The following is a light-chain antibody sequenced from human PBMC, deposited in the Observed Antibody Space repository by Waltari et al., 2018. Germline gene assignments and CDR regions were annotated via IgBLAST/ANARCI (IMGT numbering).Light chain of an antibody. CDR3: QQYGSSPRE. V-gene: IGKV3-20*01. Sequence: EIVLTQSPGTLSLSPGERATLSCRASQSVSSSYLAWYQQKPGQAPRLRIYGASSRATGIPDRFSGSGSGTDFTLTINRLEPEDFAVYYCQQYGSSPREFGQGTKVEIK. J-gene: IGKJ1*01. CDR1: QSVSSSY. CDR2: GAS.